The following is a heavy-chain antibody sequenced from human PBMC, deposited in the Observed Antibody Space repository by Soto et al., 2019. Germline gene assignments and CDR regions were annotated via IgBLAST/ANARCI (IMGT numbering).Heavy chain of an antibody. D-gene: IGHD4-17*01. CDR3: AKDRHGDYGGIAY. V-gene: IGHV4-39*07. Sequence: SETLSLTCTVSGVSISSRGYCWGWISQPPGKGLEWIGMISYSGSTYYSPSLKSRVTISADTSKNTLFLQMNSLRAEDTAVYYCAKDRHGDYGGIAYWGQGTMVTVSS. CDR1: GVSISSRGYC. J-gene: IGHJ4*02. CDR2: ISYSGST.